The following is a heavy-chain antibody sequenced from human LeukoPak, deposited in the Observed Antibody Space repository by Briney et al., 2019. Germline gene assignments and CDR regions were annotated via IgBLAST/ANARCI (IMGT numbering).Heavy chain of an antibody. D-gene: IGHD2/OR15-2a*01. CDR3: AKRDSIRETFDY. V-gene: IGHV3-23*01. Sequence: PGGSLRLSCAASGFAFSNYAINWVRQAPGKGLEWVAAISNTGGITLYADSAKGRFSISRDNSRSTLYLQIYSLRAEDTAVYFCAKRDSIRETFDYWGQGTLVTVSS. CDR2: ISNTGGIT. CDR1: GFAFSNYA. J-gene: IGHJ4*02.